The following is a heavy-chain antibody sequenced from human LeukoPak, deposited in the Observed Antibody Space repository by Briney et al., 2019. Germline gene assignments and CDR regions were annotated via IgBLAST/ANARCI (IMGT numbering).Heavy chain of an antibody. D-gene: IGHD3-16*02. CDR2: ISAYNGNT. Sequence: EASVKVSCKASGYTFTSYGISWVRQAPGQGLEWMGWISAYNGNTNYAQKFQGRVTITADESTSTAYMELSSLRSEDTAVYYCARVMYDYVWGSYRYTRFDYWGQGTLVTVSS. CDR1: GYTFTSYG. V-gene: IGHV1-18*01. J-gene: IGHJ4*02. CDR3: ARVMYDYVWGSYRYTRFDY.